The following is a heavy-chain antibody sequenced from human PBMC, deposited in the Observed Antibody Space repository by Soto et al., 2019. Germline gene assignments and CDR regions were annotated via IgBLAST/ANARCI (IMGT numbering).Heavy chain of an antibody. Sequence: QVQLVESGGGVVQPGRSLRLSCAASGFTFSNYAMHWVRQAPGKGLEWVAVISYDGNNKFYAHSVKGRFSISRASSQNALNLQMNSLRLDDTAVYYCAKDRSLFLYSSLDSWGQGTLVTVSS. CDR3: AKDRSLFLYSSLDS. CDR2: ISYDGNNK. J-gene: IGHJ4*02. CDR1: GFTFSNYA. V-gene: IGHV3-30*18. D-gene: IGHD6-19*01.